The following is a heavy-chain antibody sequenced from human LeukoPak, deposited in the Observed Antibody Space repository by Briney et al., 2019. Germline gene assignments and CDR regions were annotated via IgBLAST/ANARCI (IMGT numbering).Heavy chain of an antibody. Sequence: GGSLRLSCAASGFTFSSYEMNWVRQAPGKGLEWVSAISGSGGSTYYADSMKGRFTISRDNSKNTLYLQMNSLRAEDTAVYYCAKDKYPFDYWGQGTLVTVSS. CDR3: AKDKYPFDY. D-gene: IGHD2-2*01. CDR1: GFTFSSYE. V-gene: IGHV3-23*01. J-gene: IGHJ4*02. CDR2: ISGSGGST.